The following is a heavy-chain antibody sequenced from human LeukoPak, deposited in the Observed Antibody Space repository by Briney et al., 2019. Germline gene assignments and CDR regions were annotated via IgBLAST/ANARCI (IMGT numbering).Heavy chain of an antibody. J-gene: IGHJ4*02. CDR2: IYPGDSDT. V-gene: IGHV5-51*01. Sequence: PGESLKISCKGSGYSFTSYWIGWVRQMPGKGLEWMGIIYPGDSDTRYSPSFQGQVTISADKSISTAYLQWSSLKASDTAMYYCAISTYYYDSSGYYYFDYWGQGTLVTVSS. CDR1: GYSFTSYW. CDR3: AISTYYYDSSGYYYFDY. D-gene: IGHD3-22*01.